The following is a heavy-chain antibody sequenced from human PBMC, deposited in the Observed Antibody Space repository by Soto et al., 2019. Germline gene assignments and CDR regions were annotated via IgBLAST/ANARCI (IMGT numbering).Heavy chain of an antibody. D-gene: IGHD5-18*01. V-gene: IGHV1-3*01. CDR1: GYTFTSYA. CDR2: INAGNGNT. Sequence: ASVKVSCKASGYTFTSYAMHWVRQAPGQRLEWMGWINAGNGNTKYSQKFQGRVTITRDTSASTAYMELSSLRSGDTAVYYCARAGGVDTAMFYLYYYYYGMDVWGQGTTVTVSS. CDR3: ARAGGVDTAMFYLYYYYYGMDV. J-gene: IGHJ6*02.